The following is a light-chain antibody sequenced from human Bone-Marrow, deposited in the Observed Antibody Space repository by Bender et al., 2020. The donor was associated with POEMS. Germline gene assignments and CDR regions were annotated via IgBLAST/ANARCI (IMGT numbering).Light chain of an antibody. J-gene: IGLJ1*01. CDR3: HSFDNSLNSFV. CDR1: SSDVGRYKF. V-gene: IGLV2-8*01. Sequence: QSALTQPPSASGSPGQSVTIPCTGTSSDVGRYKFVSWYQQHPGKAPKLIVYEVTKRPLGVPDRFSGSKSGTSASLDITGLQAEDEADYYCHSFDNSLNSFVVGGGTAVTVL. CDR2: EVT.